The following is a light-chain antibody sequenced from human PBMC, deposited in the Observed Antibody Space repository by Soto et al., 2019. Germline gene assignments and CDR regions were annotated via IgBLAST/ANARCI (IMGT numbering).Light chain of an antibody. CDR2: DIS. CDR1: QSVAGS. CDR3: QQRSNRIT. V-gene: IGKV3-11*01. J-gene: IGKJ5*01. Sequence: EIVLTRSPATLSLSPGERAILSCRASQSVAGSLAWYQQKPGQAPRLLIYDISTRAAAIPARLSGSGSGTDFTLPVRSLEPEDSALYYCQQRSNRITFGQGTRLEIK.